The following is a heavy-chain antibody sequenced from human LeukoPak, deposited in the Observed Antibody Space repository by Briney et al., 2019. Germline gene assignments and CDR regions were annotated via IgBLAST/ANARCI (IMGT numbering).Heavy chain of an antibody. CDR1: GFTFSTYW. D-gene: IGHD3-16*01. Sequence: GGFLRLSCGASGFTFSTYWIHWVRQAPGKGLVWVSQIKFDGSLASYADSVKGRFTISRDNAKNTLYLQMNSLGTEDTAVYYCVTGHYDSRMYFDLWGRGTLATASS. V-gene: IGHV3-74*01. J-gene: IGHJ2*01. CDR3: VTGHYDSRMYFDL. CDR2: IKFDGSLA.